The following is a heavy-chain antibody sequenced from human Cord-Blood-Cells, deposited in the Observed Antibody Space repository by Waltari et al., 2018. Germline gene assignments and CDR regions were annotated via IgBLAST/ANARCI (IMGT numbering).Heavy chain of an antibody. CDR1: GFTFSSYS. CDR2: ISSSSSTI. V-gene: IGHV3-48*02. CDR3: ARGGDFWSGYYDAFDI. Sequence: EVQLVESGGGLVQPGGSLRLSCAASGFTFSSYSLNWVRQAPGKGLEWVSYISSSSSTIYYADSVKGRFTISRDNAKNSLYLQMNSLRDEDTAVYYCARGGDFWSGYYDAFDIWGQGTMVTVSS. D-gene: IGHD3-3*01. J-gene: IGHJ3*02.